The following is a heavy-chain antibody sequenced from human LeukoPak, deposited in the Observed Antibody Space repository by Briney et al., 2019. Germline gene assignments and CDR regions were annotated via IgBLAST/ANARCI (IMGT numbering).Heavy chain of an antibody. V-gene: IGHV1-69*05. CDR2: IIPIFGTA. Sequence: SVKVSCKASGGTFSSYAISWVRQAPGQGLEWMGGIIPIFGTANYAQKFQGRVTITTDESTSTAYMELSSLRSEDTAVYYCARLYCSSTSCYTGPLDVWGKGTTVTVSS. CDR1: GGTFSSYA. D-gene: IGHD2-2*02. CDR3: ARLYCSSTSCYTGPLDV. J-gene: IGHJ6*04.